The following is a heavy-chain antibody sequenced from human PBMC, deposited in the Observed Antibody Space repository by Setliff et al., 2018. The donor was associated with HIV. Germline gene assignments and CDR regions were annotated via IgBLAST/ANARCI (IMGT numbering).Heavy chain of an antibody. V-gene: IGHV1-46*01. D-gene: IGHD4-17*01. CDR2: INPSGDNT. J-gene: IGHJ4*02. CDR3: ARGTYTDYEVGDY. Sequence: ASVKVSCKASGYTFTSYYIHWVRQAPGQGLEWMGIINPSGDNTNYALKFQGRVTITADESTSTAYMELSSLRSEDTAVYYCARGTYTDYEVGDYWGQGTLVTVSS. CDR1: GYTFTSYY.